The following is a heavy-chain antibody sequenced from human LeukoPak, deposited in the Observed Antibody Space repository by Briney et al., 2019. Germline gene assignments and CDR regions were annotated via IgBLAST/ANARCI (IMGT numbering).Heavy chain of an antibody. V-gene: IGHV3-23*01. CDR1: GFTFSSYA. J-gene: IGHJ4*02. D-gene: IGHD3-22*01. CDR2: ISGSGGST. Sequence: GGSLRLSCAAPGFTFSSYAMSWVRQAPGKGLEWVSAISGSGGSTYYADSVKGRFTISRDNSKNTLYLQMNSLRAEDTAVYYCAKGHLYYYDSSGYSFDYWGQGTLVTVSS. CDR3: AKGHLYYYDSSGYSFDY.